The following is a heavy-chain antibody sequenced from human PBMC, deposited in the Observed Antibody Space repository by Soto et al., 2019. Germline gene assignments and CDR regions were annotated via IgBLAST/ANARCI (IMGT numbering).Heavy chain of an antibody. Sequence: GESLKISCKGSGYSFTSYWISWVRQMPGKGLEWMGRIDPSDSYTNYSPSFQGHVTISADKSISTAYLQWSSLKASDTAMYYCARHDVGVPAAIAPNLYRMDVPAQGTTVTVSS. V-gene: IGHV5-10-1*01. D-gene: IGHD2-2*02. J-gene: IGHJ6*02. CDR1: GYSFTSYW. CDR3: ARHDVGVPAAIAPNLYRMDV. CDR2: IDPSDSYT.